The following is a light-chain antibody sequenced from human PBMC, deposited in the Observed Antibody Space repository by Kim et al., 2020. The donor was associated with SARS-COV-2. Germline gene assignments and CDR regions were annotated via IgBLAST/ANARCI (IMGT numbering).Light chain of an antibody. Sequence: QSITISCTGTSSDVGAYNYVSWYQQHPGKAPTLMIYDVTDRPSGVSNRFSGSKSGNTASLTISGLQAEDEADYYCSSYASSRILYVFGTGTKVTVL. CDR2: DVT. CDR1: SSDVGAYNY. CDR3: SSYASSRILYV. V-gene: IGLV2-14*03. J-gene: IGLJ1*01.